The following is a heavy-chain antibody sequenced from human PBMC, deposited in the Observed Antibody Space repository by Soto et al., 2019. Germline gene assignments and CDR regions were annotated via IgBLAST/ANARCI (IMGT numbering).Heavy chain of an antibody. CDR3: ARVRITMVRAAYYYYYGMDV. D-gene: IGHD3-10*01. CDR2: IYYSGST. Sequence: SETLSLTYTFSGGSISSSSYYWGWIRQPPGKGLEWIGSIYYSGSTYYNPSLKSRVTISVDTSKNQFSLKLSSVTAADTAVYYCARVRITMVRAAYYYYYGMDVWGQGTTVT. V-gene: IGHV4-39*01. J-gene: IGHJ6*02. CDR1: GGSISSSSYY.